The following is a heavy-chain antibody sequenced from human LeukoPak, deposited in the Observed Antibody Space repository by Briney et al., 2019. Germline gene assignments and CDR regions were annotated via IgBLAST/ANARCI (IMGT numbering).Heavy chain of an antibody. D-gene: IGHD3-10*01. CDR2: ISSSGSTI. V-gene: IGHV3-48*03. CDR3: ARKYYYGSGSYYLSYFDY. J-gene: IGHJ4*02. CDR1: GFTFSSYE. Sequence: GGSLRLSCAASGFTFSSYEKNWVRQAPGKGLEWVSYISSSGSTIYYADSVKGRFTISRDNAKNSLYLQMNSLRAEDTAVYYCARKYYYGSGSYYLSYFDYWGQGTLVTVSS.